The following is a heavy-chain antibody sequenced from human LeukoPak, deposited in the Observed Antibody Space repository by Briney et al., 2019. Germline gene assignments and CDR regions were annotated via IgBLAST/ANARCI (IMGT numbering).Heavy chain of an antibody. CDR2: VYPGDPDI. CDR1: GYRFDNSW. CDR3: ARIAVSATLSAYYFDY. Sequence: GESLKISCKGSGYRFDNSWIGWVRQMPGKGLEWMGLVYPGDPDIRYSPSFQGQVIISADRSINTAYLQWSSLKASDTAMYYCARIAVSATLSAYYFDYWGQGALVTVSS. J-gene: IGHJ4*02. D-gene: IGHD6-19*01. V-gene: IGHV5-51*01.